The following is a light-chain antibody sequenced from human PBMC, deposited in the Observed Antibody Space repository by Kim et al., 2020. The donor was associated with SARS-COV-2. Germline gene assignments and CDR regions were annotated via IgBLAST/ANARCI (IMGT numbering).Light chain of an antibody. CDR2: DVS. CDR3: SSYTSSSTFVL. CDR1: SSDVSGYNH. V-gene: IGLV2-14*03. Sequence: QSITISCHGTSSDVSGYNHVTWYQQRPDKAPKLMIYDVSKRPSGLSNRFSGSKSGNTASLTISGLQAEDEADYYCSSYTSSSTFVLFGGGTQLTVL. J-gene: IGLJ2*01.